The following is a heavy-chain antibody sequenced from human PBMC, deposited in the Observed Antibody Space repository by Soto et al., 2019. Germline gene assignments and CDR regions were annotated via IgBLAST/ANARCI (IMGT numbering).Heavy chain of an antibody. CDR2: ISYDETAT. CDR1: GFTFSGYG. V-gene: IGHV3-30*18. J-gene: IGHJ4*02. CDR3: AKGSEWLVTWDLDY. Sequence: QVQLVESGGGVVQPGTSLRLSCAASGFTFSGYGVHWVRQAPGKGLEWVATISYDETATYYSDSVKGRFTISRDNSKNTLFLQMNSLRTEDTAMYYCAKGSEWLVTWDLDYWGQGTLVTVSS. D-gene: IGHD6-19*01.